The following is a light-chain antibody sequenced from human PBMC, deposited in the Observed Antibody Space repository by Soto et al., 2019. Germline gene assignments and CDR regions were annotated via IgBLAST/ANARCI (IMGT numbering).Light chain of an antibody. CDR3: MQGLRPMYT. Sequence: DIVMTQSPLSLPVTPGEPASISCRSSQSLLHSNGYNYLDWYLQKPGQSPQLLIYLGSNRASGVPDRFSGSGSGTDFTLKISRVEADDVVFYYCMQGLRPMYTFGQGTKLEIK. V-gene: IGKV2-28*01. J-gene: IGKJ2*01. CDR2: LGS. CDR1: QSLLHSNGYNY.